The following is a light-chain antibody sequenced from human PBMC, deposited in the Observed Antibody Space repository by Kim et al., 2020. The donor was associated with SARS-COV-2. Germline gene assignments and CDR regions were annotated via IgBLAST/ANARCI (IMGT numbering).Light chain of an antibody. CDR1: SSNIGAGYD. CDR2: RDV. V-gene: IGLV1-40*01. Sequence: QSVLAQPSSVSGAPGQKVSISCTGSSSNIGAGYDVHWYKQLPGTAPKVFIYRDVKRPSGVPDRFSGSRSGPSASLVISGLQVDDEGDYYCQSYDTRVSGSVFGGRTHLTVL. J-gene: IGLJ3*02. CDR3: QSYDTRVSGSV.